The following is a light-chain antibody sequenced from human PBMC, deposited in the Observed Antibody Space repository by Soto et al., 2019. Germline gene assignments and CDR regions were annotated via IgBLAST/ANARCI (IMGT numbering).Light chain of an antibody. V-gene: IGKV1-9*01. J-gene: IGKJ2*01. CDR1: QGISSN. CDR2: AAF. CDR3: QQHNDWPPST. Sequence: DIQLTQSPSFLSASVGDRVTITCRASQGISSNLAWYQQKPGKAPKLLIYAAFILQSGVPSRFSGSGSGTEFTLTISSLQSEDFAVYYCQQHNDWPPSTFGQGTKLEIK.